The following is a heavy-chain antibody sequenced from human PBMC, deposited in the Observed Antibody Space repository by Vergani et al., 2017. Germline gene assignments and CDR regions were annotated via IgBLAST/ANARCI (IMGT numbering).Heavy chain of an antibody. CDR3: ARETDTGSSVSYNYYAMDV. CDR2: MSSGDSI. V-gene: IGHV3-11*04. J-gene: IGHJ6*02. CDR1: GFTFSDHY. Sequence: QVQLVESGGGLVKPGGSLRLSCAASGFTFSDHYMSWVRQAPGKGLEWISYMSSGDSIYYADSVKGRFTFSRDNTKNTLYLQMNSLRAEDTAFYYCARETDTGSSVSYNYYAMDVWGQGTTVSVSS. D-gene: IGHD3-9*01.